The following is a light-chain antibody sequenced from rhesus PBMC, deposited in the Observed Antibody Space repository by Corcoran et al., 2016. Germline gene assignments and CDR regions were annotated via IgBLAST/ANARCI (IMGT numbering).Light chain of an antibody. CDR1: QGISDH. V-gene: IGKV1-36*02. CDR2: DVS. J-gene: IGKJ1*01. Sequence: DIQMTQSPSSLSASVGDRVTITCRASQGISDHLSWYQQKPGKPPKRLIYDVSSLESGVPSRFSGSGSGTEFTLTISSLQPEEFATYYCLQGYETPWTFGQGTKVEIK. CDR3: LQGYETPWT.